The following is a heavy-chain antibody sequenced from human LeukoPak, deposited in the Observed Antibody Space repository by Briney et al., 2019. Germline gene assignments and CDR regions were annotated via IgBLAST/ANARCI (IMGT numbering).Heavy chain of an antibody. V-gene: IGHV3-48*01. D-gene: IGHD2-2*01. CDR3: ARGARTVDY. Sequence: GGSLRLSCAASGFTFSSYSMNWVRQAPGKGLEWLSYISSSSSTVYSADSVKGRFTISRDNAKNSLYLQMNSLRAEDTAMYYCARGARTVDYWGQGTLVTVSS. CDR1: GFTFSSYS. CDR2: ISSSSSTV. J-gene: IGHJ4*02.